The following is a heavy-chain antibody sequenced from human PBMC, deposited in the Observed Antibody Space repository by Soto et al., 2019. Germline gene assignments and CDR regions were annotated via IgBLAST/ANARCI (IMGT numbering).Heavy chain of an antibody. D-gene: IGHD3-3*01. V-gene: IGHV3-30*18. J-gene: IGHJ4*02. CDR3: AKAGVTIFGVARY. CDR2: ISYDGSNK. Sequence: PWGALLVSCASSVFTFSIYGMPWVRQAPGKGLDWVAVISYDGSNKYYADSVNGRFTISRDNSKNTLYLQMNSLRAEDTAVYYCAKAGVTIFGVARYWGQGTLVTSPQ. CDR1: VFTFSIYG.